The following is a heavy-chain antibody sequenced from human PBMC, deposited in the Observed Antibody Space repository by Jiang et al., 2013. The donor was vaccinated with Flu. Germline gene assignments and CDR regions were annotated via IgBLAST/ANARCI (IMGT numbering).Heavy chain of an antibody. J-gene: IGHJ4*02. V-gene: IGHV4-39*01. CDR3: ARLSAGRWLLDN. D-gene: IGHD5-24*01. Sequence: GSGLVKPSETLSLTCDVSGGSISSFTYFWGWIRQPPGKELDWIASVKFTTGSTFYNPSLKGRATISGDTSKNQFFLKLTSVTDADTAVYYCARLSAGRWLLDNWGQGTLITVSS. CDR1: GGSISSFTYF. CDR2: VKFTTGST.